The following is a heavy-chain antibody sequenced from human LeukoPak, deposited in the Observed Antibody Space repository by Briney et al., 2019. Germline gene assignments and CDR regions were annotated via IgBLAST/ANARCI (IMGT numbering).Heavy chain of an antibody. D-gene: IGHD2-15*01. CDR2: IYHSGST. J-gene: IGHJ4*02. Sequence: SETLSLTCAVSGGSISSGGYSWSWIRQPPGKGLEWIGYIYHSGSTYYNPSLKSRVTISVDRSKNQFSLKLSSVTAADTAVYYCARASRATPYYFDYWGQGTLVTVSS. V-gene: IGHV4-30-2*01. CDR3: ARASRATPYYFDY. CDR1: GGSISSGGYS.